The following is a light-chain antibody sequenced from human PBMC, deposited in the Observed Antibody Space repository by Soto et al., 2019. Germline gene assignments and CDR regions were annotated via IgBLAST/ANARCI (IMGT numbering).Light chain of an antibody. CDR1: QSVSSY. V-gene: IGKV3-11*01. J-gene: IGKJ5*01. CDR3: QPRRNPIT. CDR2: DAS. Sequence: EIVFTQSPATLSFSPGERATLSCRASQSVSSYLAWYQQKPGQAPRLLIYDASNRATGIPARFSGSGSGTDFTLTISSLEPEDFAVYYCQPRRNPITFGQVTRLENK.